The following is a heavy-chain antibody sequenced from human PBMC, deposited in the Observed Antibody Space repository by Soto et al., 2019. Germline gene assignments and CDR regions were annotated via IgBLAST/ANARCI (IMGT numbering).Heavy chain of an antibody. CDR3: ARGYCSSTSCHFDY. J-gene: IGHJ4*02. V-gene: IGHV1-2*04. CDR1: GYTFTGQY. Sequence: QVQLVQSGAEVKKPGASMKVSCKASGYTFTGQYIHWVRQAPGQGLEWMGWINPNSGGTNYAQKFQGWVTMTRDTSISTAYMELSRLRSDDTAEYYCARGYCSSTSCHFDYWGQGTLVTVSS. D-gene: IGHD2-2*01. CDR2: INPNSGGT.